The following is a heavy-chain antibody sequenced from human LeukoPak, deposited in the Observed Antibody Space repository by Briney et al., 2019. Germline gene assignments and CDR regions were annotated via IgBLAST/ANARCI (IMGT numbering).Heavy chain of an antibody. Sequence: PGRSLRLSCAASGFTFSSYAMHWVRQAPGKGLEWVAVISYDGSNKYYADSVKGRFTISRDNSKSTLYLQMSSLRAEDTAVYYCAREDRGLGGSYAMNVWGQGTTVTVSS. D-gene: IGHD3-16*01. V-gene: IGHV3-30-3*01. CDR1: GFTFSSYA. CDR3: AREDRGLGGSYAMNV. J-gene: IGHJ6*02. CDR2: ISYDGSNK.